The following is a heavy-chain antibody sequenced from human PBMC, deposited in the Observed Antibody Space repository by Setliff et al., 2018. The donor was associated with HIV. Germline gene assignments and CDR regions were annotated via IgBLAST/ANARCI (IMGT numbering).Heavy chain of an antibody. CDR1: GYSFTTYW. D-gene: IGHD3-3*01. V-gene: IGHV5-51*01. CDR3: VRRRRAPGTEDLEAH. CDR2: IFPGDSDT. Sequence: PGESLKISCQGSGYSFTTYWIGWVRQMPGKGLEWMGIIFPGDSDTRYSPSFQGQVTISADKSISTAYLQWSSLKAADTAMYYCVRRRRAPGTEDLEAHWGQGTLVTVSS. J-gene: IGHJ4*02.